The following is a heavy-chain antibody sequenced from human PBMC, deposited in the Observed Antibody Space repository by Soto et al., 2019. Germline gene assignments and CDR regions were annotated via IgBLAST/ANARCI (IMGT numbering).Heavy chain of an antibody. CDR3: ARDHVHCGGGRCYGVPMVV. D-gene: IGHD2-15*01. Sequence: EVQLVESGGGLVQPGGSLRLSCAASGFTVSSNYMSWVRQAPGKGLECVSLIQSGGSTYYAGSVKGRFTISRDNSRNSMFLQSNSWSAEDKAVHYCARDHVHCGGGRCYGVPMVVWGKGTTVTVSS. CDR1: GFTVSSNY. CDR2: IQSGGST. V-gene: IGHV3-66*01. J-gene: IGHJ6*03.